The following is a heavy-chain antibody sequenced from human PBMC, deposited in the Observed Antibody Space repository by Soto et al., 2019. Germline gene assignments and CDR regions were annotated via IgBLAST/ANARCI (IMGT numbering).Heavy chain of an antibody. V-gene: IGHV3-74*01. Sequence: PWGSLRLSCAASGFTFSSYWMHWVRQAPGKGLVWVSRMNSDGSSTTYADSVKGRFTISRDNAKNTLYLQMTSLRAEDTAVYYCARVPHCSSTSCYSYFDYWGQGTLVTVSS. J-gene: IGHJ4*02. CDR2: MNSDGSST. CDR1: GFTFSSYW. D-gene: IGHD2-2*02. CDR3: ARVPHCSSTSCYSYFDY.